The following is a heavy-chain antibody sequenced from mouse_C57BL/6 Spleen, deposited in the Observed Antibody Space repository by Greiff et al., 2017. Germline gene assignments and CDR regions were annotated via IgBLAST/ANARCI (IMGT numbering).Heavy chain of an antibody. J-gene: IGHJ2*01. CDR3: ARGGGTDYFDY. CDR1: GYSFTSYY. CDR2: IYPGSGNN. V-gene: IGHV1-66*01. D-gene: IGHD4-1*01. Sequence: QVQLQQSGPELVKPGASVTISCKASGYSFTSYYIHWVKQRPGQGLEWIGWIYPGSGNNKYNEKFKGKATLTADTSSSPVYMQLSSLTSEDSAVYYCARGGGTDYFDYWGQGTTLTVSS.